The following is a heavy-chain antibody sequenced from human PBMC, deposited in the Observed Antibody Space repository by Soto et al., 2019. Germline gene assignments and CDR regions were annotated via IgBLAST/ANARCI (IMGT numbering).Heavy chain of an antibody. J-gene: IGHJ4*02. D-gene: IGHD5-18*01. CDR2: ISGGLT. V-gene: IGHV3-23*01. Sequence: GESLKISCAASGFTFSSYAMTWVRQAPGKGLEWVSTISGGLTYYADSVKGRFTISRDNSKNTLYLQMNSLRAEDTAVYSCAKDLGYTYTHALQWGQGTLVTVSS. CDR3: AKDLGYTYTHALQ. CDR1: GFTFSSYA.